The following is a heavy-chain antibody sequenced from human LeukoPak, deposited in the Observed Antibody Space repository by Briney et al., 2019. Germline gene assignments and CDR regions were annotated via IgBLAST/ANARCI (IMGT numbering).Heavy chain of an antibody. D-gene: IGHD3-22*01. CDR1: RGTFSSYA. J-gene: IGHJ4*02. CDR3: ARDRYYYDSSGYYSFEY. CDR2: IIPIFGTA. Sequence: SVKVSCKASRGTFSSYAISWVRQAPGQGLEWMGGIIPIFGTANYAQKFQGRVTITTDESTSTAYMELSSLRSEDTAVYYCARDRYYYDSSGYYSFEYWGQGTLVTVSS. V-gene: IGHV1-69*05.